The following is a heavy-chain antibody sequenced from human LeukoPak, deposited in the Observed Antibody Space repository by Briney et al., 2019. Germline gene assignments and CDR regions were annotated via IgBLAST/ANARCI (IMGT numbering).Heavy chain of an antibody. D-gene: IGHD5/OR15-5a*01. J-gene: IGHJ4*02. Sequence: AASVKVSCKASRYSFTGYYIHWVRQAPGQGLEWMGWINFNNGGTNQVQKFQGRVTMTRDTSNTTVYMEMSSLIFDDTAVYYCARYSISGGDYWGQGTLVTVSS. CDR1: RYSFTGYY. CDR2: INFNNGGT. CDR3: ARYSISGGDY. V-gene: IGHV1-2*02.